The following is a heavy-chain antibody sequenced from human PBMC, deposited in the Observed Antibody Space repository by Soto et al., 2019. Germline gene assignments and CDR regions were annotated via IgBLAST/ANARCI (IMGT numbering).Heavy chain of an antibody. J-gene: IGHJ4*02. V-gene: IGHV3-21*01. CDR1: GFTFTRYS. CDR2: ISSTTNYI. Sequence: EVQLVESGGGLVKPGGSLRLSCAASGFTFTRYSMNWVRQAPGKGLEWVSSISSTTNYIDYGDSMKGRFTISRDNAKKSLYLEMNSLRAEDTAVYYCARESEDLTSNFDYWGQGTLVTVSS. CDR3: ARESEDLTSNFDY.